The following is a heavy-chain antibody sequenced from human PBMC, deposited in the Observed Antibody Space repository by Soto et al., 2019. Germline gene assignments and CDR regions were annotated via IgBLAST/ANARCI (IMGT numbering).Heavy chain of an antibody. CDR1: GYTFTSYG. CDR3: ARDGWMDVVVVAAIDY. J-gene: IGHJ4*02. V-gene: IGHV1-18*01. Sequence: ASVKVSCKASGYTFTSYGISWVRQAPGQGLEWMGWISAYNGNTNYAQKLQGRVTMTTDTSTSTAYMELRSLRSDDTAEYYCARDGWMDVVVVAAIDYWGQGTLVTVSS. D-gene: IGHD2-15*01. CDR2: ISAYNGNT.